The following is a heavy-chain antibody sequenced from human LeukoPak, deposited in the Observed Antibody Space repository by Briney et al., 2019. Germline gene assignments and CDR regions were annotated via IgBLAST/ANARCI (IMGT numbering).Heavy chain of an antibody. CDR1: GFTFSSYW. CDR3: AREVGGYCSGGSCWGDPTYFDY. J-gene: IGHJ4*02. D-gene: IGHD2-15*01. CDR2: IKQDGSEK. Sequence: GGSLRLSCAASGFTFSSYWMSWVRQAPGNGLEWVANIKQDGSEKYYVDSVKGRFTISRDNAKNSLYLQMNSLRAEDTAVYYCAREVGGYCSGGSCWGDPTYFDYWGQGTLVTVSS. V-gene: IGHV3-7*01.